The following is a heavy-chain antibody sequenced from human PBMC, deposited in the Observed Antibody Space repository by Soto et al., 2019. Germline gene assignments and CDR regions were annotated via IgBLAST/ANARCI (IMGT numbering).Heavy chain of an antibody. D-gene: IGHD6-19*01. V-gene: IGHV1-69*04. CDR2: INPILGIT. CDR3: ARGLAVADYYGMEV. Sequence: VRHVPGQGLEWMAKINPILGITNSAQKFQGRATITADKSTNTAYMELSSLESKDTAVYYCARGLAVADYYGMEVWGQGTRVTVSS. J-gene: IGHJ6*02.